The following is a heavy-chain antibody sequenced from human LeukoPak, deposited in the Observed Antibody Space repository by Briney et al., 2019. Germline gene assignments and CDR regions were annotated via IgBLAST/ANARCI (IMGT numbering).Heavy chain of an antibody. CDR2: MPPDGSYQ. V-gene: IGHV3-30*15. CDR3: VRGLHGRSWYGAH. Sequence: PGGSLRLSCAASGFTFSDYTMQWVRQAPGKGLEWVALMPPDGSYQHYADSLKGRFTISRDNLKNTLYLQMSSLRLEDTAVYFCVRGLHGRSWYGAHWGQGTLLSVSS. J-gene: IGHJ4*02. D-gene: IGHD6-13*01. CDR1: GFTFSDYT.